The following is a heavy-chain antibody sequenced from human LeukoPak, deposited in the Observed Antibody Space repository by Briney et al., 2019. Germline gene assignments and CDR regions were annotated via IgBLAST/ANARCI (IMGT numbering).Heavy chain of an antibody. CDR1: GFTFSNAW. J-gene: IGHJ4*02. V-gene: IGHV3-15*01. Sequence: GGSLRLSCVASGFTFSNAWMTWVRQAPGKGLEWVGRIKRRSDGGTTDYASPVTGRFIISRDDSKNTLYLHMNNLKTEDTAMCYCTSTLGYWGQGTLVTVSS. CDR2: IKRRSDGGTT. CDR3: TSTLGY. D-gene: IGHD3-16*01.